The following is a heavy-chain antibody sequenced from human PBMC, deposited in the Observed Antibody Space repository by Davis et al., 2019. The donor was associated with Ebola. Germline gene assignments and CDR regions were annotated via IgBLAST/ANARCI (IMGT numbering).Heavy chain of an antibody. D-gene: IGHD6-6*01. J-gene: IGHJ4*02. CDR1: GFTFSSYS. V-gene: IGHV3-7*01. CDR2: IEQDGSEK. Sequence: GESLKISCAASGFTFSSYSMNWVRQAPGKGLEWVANIEQDGSEKYYVDSLKGRFTISRDNAKNSVSLQMNSLRAEDTAVYYCARGSSSSGFDYWGQGTLVTVSS. CDR3: ARGSSSSGFDY.